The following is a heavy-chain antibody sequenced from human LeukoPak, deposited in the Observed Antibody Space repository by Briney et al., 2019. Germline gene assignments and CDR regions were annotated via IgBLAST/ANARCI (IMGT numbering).Heavy chain of an antibody. CDR1: GFTFSSYS. V-gene: IGHV3-48*04. Sequence: GGSLRLSCAASGFTFSSYSMMWVRQAPGKGLEWVSYISSSSTTIHYADSVKGRFTISRDNAKNSLYLQMNSLRAEDTAMYYCARGGPGRSLTIVPERTKYYMDVWGKGATVTVSS. CDR2: ISSSSTTI. D-gene: IGHD1-26*01. CDR3: ARGGPGRSLTIVPERTKYYMDV. J-gene: IGHJ6*03.